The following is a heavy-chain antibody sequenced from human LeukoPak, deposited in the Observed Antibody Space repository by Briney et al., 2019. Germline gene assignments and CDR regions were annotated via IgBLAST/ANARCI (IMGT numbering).Heavy chain of an antibody. Sequence: SGPTLVKPTQTLTLTCTFSGFSLSTSGVGVGWIRQPPGKALEWLALIYWNDDKRYSPSLKSRLTITKDTSKNQVVLTMTNMDPVDTATYYCAHSLIRGYSYGLNWFDPWGQGTLVTVSS. V-gene: IGHV2-5*01. CDR2: IYWNDDK. D-gene: IGHD5-18*01. CDR3: AHSLIRGYSYGLNWFDP. J-gene: IGHJ5*02. CDR1: GFSLSTSGVG.